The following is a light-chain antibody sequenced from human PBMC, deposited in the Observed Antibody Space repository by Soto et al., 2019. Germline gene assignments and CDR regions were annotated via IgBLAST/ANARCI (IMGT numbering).Light chain of an antibody. CDR2: DVS. CDR3: CSYAGYYTWV. CDR1: SSDVGGYNF. Sequence: QSALTQPRSVSGSPGQSVTISCTGTSSDVGGYNFVSWYQQHPGKAPKLMIYDVSKRPSGVPDRFSGSKSGNTASLTISGLQAEDEADHYCCSYAGYYTWVFGGGTKVTVL. V-gene: IGLV2-11*01. J-gene: IGLJ3*02.